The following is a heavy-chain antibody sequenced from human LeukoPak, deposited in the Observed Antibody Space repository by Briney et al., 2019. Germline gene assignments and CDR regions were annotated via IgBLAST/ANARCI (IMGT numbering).Heavy chain of an antibody. Sequence: SETLSLTCTVSGGSVSSGTYYWSWIRQPPGKGLEWIGEINHSGSTNYNPSLKSRVTISVDTSKNQFSLKLSSVTAADTAVYYCARGQDAYYRVHRYNWFDPWGQGTLVTVSS. CDR1: GGSVSSGTYY. D-gene: IGHD5-24*01. V-gene: IGHV4-39*07. CDR2: INHSGST. J-gene: IGHJ5*02. CDR3: ARGQDAYYRVHRYNWFDP.